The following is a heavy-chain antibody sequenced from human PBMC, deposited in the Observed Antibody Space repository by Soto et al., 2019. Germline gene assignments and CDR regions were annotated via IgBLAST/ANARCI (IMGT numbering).Heavy chain of an antibody. CDR3: ARDLGYYDSSGYFDY. CDR2: ISTSDSI. CDR1: GFTFSDYY. Sequence: VGSLRLSCAASGFTFSDYYMSWIRQAPGNGLEWVSYISTSDSIYYADSVKGRFTISRDNAKNSLYLQMNSLRAEDTAVYYCARDLGYYDSSGYFDYWGQGTLVTVSS. V-gene: IGHV3-11*01. J-gene: IGHJ4*02. D-gene: IGHD3-22*01.